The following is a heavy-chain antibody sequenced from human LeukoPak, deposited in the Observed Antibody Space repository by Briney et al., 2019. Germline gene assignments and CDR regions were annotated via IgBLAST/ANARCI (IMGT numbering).Heavy chain of an antibody. J-gene: IGHJ4*02. CDR1: GFTFSSYA. D-gene: IGHD2-15*01. CDR3: ARPGVVTGTYYFDY. CDR2: ISYDGSNK. V-gene: IGHV3-30-3*01. Sequence: GGSLRLSCADSGFTFSSYAMHWVRQAPGKGLEWVAVISYDGSNKYYADSVKGRFTISRDNSKNTLYLQMNSLRAEDTAVYYCARPGVVTGTYYFDYWGQGTLVTVSS.